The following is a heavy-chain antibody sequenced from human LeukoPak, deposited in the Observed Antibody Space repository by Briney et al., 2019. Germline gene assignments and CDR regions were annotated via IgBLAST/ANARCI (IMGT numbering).Heavy chain of an antibody. D-gene: IGHD4/OR15-4a*01. Sequence: GGSLRLSCAVSGFTSSNAWMSWVRQAPGEGLEWVGRIKSKTDGGTRDYAAPVKGRFTISRDDSKNTLYLQMNSLKTEDTAVYDCTTFDYAAFLIWGQGTMVTVSS. V-gene: IGHV3-15*01. CDR2: IKSKTDGGTR. J-gene: IGHJ3*02. CDR1: GFTSSNAW. CDR3: TTFDYAAFLI.